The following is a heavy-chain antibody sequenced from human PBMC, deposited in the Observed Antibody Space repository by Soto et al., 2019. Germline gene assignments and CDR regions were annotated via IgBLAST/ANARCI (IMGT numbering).Heavy chain of an antibody. CDR1: GYTFTSYG. CDR3: AGPGGSGNDSGMDV. D-gene: IGHD3-10*01. V-gene: IGHV1-18*01. CDR2: ISAYNGHT. Sequence: QVQLVQSGAEVKKPGASVKVSCKASGYTFTSYGISWVRPAPGQGLEWMGWISAYNGHTNYAQKLQGRVTMTTDTSTGTAYMEVWSLRSNDTDVYYCAGPGGSGNDSGMDVSGQGTTVTVSS. J-gene: IGHJ6*02.